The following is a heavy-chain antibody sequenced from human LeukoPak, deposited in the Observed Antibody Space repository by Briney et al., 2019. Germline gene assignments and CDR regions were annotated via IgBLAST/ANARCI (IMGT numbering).Heavy chain of an antibody. CDR1: GFTFDDYG. CDR3: ARDRYSSSWYNWFDP. D-gene: IGHD6-13*01. CDR2: ISSSSSYI. Sequence: GGSLRLSCAASGFTFDDYGMSWVRQAPGKGLEWVSSISSSSSYIYYADSVKGRFTISRDNAKNSLYLQMNSLRAEDTAVYYCARDRYSSSWYNWFDPWGQGTLVTVSS. V-gene: IGHV3-21*01. J-gene: IGHJ5*02.